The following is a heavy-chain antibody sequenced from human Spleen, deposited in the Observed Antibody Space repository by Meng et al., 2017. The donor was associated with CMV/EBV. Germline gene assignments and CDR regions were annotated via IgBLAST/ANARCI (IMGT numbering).Heavy chain of an antibody. CDR3: ARHFSIGRDMISSNGDYYYYYGMDV. J-gene: IGHJ6*02. Sequence: GESLKISCKGSGYRFISYWIAWVRQKPGTGLEWMGIISPDDSDSRYSPSFQGQVTISADKSINTAYLQWSSLKASDSATYYCARHFSIGRDMISSNGDYYYYYGMDVWGQGTTVTVSS. D-gene: IGHD4-11*01. V-gene: IGHV5-51*01. CDR1: GYRFISYW. CDR2: ISPDDSDS.